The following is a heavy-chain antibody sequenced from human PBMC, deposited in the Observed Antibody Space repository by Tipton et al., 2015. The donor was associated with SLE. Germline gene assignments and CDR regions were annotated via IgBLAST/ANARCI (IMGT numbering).Heavy chain of an antibody. D-gene: IGHD3-10*01. Sequence: GLVKPSETLSLTCAVYGGSFSGYYWSWIRQPPGKGLEWIGYIYYSGSTNYNPSLKSRVTISVDTSKNQFSLKLSSVTAADTAVHYCARRSRPFDYWGQGTLVTVSS. CDR2: IYYSGST. CDR3: ARRSRPFDY. V-gene: IGHV4-59*01. J-gene: IGHJ4*02. CDR1: GGSFSGYY.